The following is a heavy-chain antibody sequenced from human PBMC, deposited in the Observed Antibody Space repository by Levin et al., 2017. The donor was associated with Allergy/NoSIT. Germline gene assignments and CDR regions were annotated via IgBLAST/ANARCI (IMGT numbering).Heavy chain of an antibody. CDR2: IYYSGST. CDR1: GGSISSYY. D-gene: IGHD2-15*01. CDR3: ARYCSGGSCSLGAFDI. J-gene: IGHJ3*02. Sequence: PSETLSLTCTVSGGSISSYYWSWIRQPPGKGLEWIGYIYYSGSTNYNPSLKSRVTISVDTSKNQFSLKLSSVTAADTAVYYCARYCSGGSCSLGAFDIWGQGTMVTVSS. V-gene: IGHV4-59*01.